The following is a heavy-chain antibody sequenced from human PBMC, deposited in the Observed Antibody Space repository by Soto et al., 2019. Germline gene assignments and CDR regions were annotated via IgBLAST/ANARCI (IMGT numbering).Heavy chain of an antibody. CDR1: GGTFSIYA. Sequence: GASVKVSCKASGGTFSIYAITWVRQAPGQGLEWMGGIIPIFGTTNYAQKFQTRVTITADESTSTAYMELSGLRSEDTAVYYCARGPERSYDFWSGYYRWGQGTLVTASS. J-gene: IGHJ5*02. CDR2: IIPIFGTT. CDR3: ARGPERSYDFWSGYYR. D-gene: IGHD3-3*01. V-gene: IGHV1-69*13.